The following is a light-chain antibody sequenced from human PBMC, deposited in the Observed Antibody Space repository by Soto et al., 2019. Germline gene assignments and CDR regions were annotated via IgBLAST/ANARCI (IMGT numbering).Light chain of an antibody. V-gene: IGKV3-20*01. CDR1: QSVRSNF. CDR3: QRIDRLRT. Sequence: VLTQSPGTLPLSSGERATLSCRASQSVRSNFLAWYQQKPGQAPRLLIYGASNRATGIPDRFSGSGSGTDFTLTNTRLVPEQFAMYYGQRIDRLRTFGPGTKVDIK. J-gene: IGKJ1*01. CDR2: GAS.